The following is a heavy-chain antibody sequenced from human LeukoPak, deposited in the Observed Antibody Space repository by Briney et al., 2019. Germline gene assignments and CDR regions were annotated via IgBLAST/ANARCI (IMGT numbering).Heavy chain of an antibody. J-gene: IGHJ4*02. Sequence: VASVKVSCKASGYTFTSYGISWVRQAPGQGLEWMGWISAYNGNTNYAQKLQGRVTMTTDTSTSTAYMELRSLRSEDTAVYYCAGFQYRGYFDYWGQGTLVTVSS. V-gene: IGHV1-18*01. CDR1: GYTFTSYG. CDR2: ISAYNGNT. D-gene: IGHD1-1*01. CDR3: AGFQYRGYFDY.